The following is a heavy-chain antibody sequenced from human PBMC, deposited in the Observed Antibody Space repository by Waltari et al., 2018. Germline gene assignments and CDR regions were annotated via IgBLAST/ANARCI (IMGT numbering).Heavy chain of an antibody. V-gene: IGHV1-8*01. CDR3: ARGNTAMATGYWFDP. D-gene: IGHD5-18*01. J-gene: IGHJ5*02. CDR2: MNPNSGNT. Sequence: QVQLVQSGAEVKKPGASVKVSCKASASPLPSYDINWVRQAIGQGLEWMGWMNPNSGNTGYAQKFQGRVTMTRNTSISTAYMELSSLRSEDTAVYYCARGNTAMATGYWFDPWGQGTLVTVSS. CDR1: ASPLPSYD.